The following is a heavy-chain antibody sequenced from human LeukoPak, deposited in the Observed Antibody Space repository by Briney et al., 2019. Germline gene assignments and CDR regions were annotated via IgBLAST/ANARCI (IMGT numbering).Heavy chain of an antibody. Sequence: KAGGSLRLSCAASRFTLSNAWMNWVRQAPGKGLEWVSSISSSSSYIYYADSVKGRFTISRDNAKNSLYLQMNSLRAEDTAVYYCAVTGTRGYWGQGTLVTVSS. J-gene: IGHJ4*02. D-gene: IGHD1-20*01. CDR3: AVTGTRGY. CDR1: RFTLSNAW. V-gene: IGHV3-21*01. CDR2: ISSSSSYI.